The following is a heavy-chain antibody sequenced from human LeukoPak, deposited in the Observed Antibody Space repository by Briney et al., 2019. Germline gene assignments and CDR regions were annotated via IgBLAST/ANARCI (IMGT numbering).Heavy chain of an antibody. J-gene: IGHJ4*02. CDR2: INHSGST. CDR3: ARGGYSYGSPFDY. CDR1: GGSFSGYY. Sequence: TSETLSLTCAVYGGSFSGYYWSWIRQPPGKGLEWIGEINHSGSTNYNPSHKSRVTISVDTSKNQFSLKLSSVTAADTAVYYCARGGYSYGSPFDYWGQGTLVTVSS. V-gene: IGHV4-34*01. D-gene: IGHD5-18*01.